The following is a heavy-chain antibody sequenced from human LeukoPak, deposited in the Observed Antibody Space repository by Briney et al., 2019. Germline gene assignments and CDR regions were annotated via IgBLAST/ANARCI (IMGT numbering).Heavy chain of an antibody. V-gene: IGHV1-46*01. Sequence: ASVKVSCKTSGYTFTSYFMHWVRQAPGQGLEWMGIINPSDGSTSYAQKFQGRVTMTRDTSISTAYMELSRLRSDDTAVYYCARVDEYNWNDFDYWGQGTLVTVSS. CDR2: INPSDGST. CDR1: GYTFTSYF. J-gene: IGHJ4*02. CDR3: ARVDEYNWNDFDY. D-gene: IGHD1-20*01.